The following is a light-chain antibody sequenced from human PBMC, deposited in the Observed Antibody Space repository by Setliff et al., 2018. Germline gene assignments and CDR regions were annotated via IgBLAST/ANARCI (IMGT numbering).Light chain of an antibody. CDR3: CSYTGRSYV. J-gene: IGLJ1*01. CDR1: SSDVGGYDY. V-gene: IGLV2-14*03. CDR2: YVR. Sequence: QSALTQPASVSGSPGQSITIPCTGTSSDVGGYDYVSWYQQHPGKAPKLLIYYVRDRPSGVSDRFSGSKSGNTASLTISGLQAEDEADYYCCSYTGRSYVFGSGTKVTVL.